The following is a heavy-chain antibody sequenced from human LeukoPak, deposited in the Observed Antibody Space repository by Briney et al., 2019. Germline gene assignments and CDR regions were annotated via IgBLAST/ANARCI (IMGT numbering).Heavy chain of an antibody. CDR3: ARRPNLDY. CDR2: INPNSGGT. J-gene: IGHJ4*02. CDR1: GYTFTDYY. V-gene: IGHV1-2*02. Sequence: ASVKVSCKASGYTFTDYYIHWVRQAPGQGLEWMGWINPNSGGTSYAQKFQDRVTLTRDTSIRTAYMELSRLTSDDTAVYYCARRPNLDYWGQGILVFVSS.